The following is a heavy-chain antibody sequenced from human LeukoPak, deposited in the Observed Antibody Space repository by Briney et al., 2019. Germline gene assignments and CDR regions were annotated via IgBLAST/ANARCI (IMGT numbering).Heavy chain of an antibody. V-gene: IGHV3-48*04. CDR2: ISSSSSTT. D-gene: IGHD2-15*01. Sequence: HSGGSLRLSCAASGFTFSSYSMNWVRQAPGKGLEWVSYISSSSSTTYYADSVKGRFTISRDNAKNSLYLQMNSLRAEDTAVYYCARDPPVDQPADAFDIWGQGTMVTVSS. CDR3: ARDPPVDQPADAFDI. J-gene: IGHJ3*02. CDR1: GFTFSSYS.